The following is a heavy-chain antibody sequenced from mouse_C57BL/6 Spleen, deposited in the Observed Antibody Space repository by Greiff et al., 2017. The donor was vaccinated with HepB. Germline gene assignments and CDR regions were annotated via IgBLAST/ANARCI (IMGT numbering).Heavy chain of an antibody. J-gene: IGHJ2*01. Sequence: EVHLVESGGGLVQPGGSLSLSCAASGFTFTDYYMSWVRQPPGKALEWLGFIRNKANGYTTEYSASVKGRFTISRDNSQSILYLQMNALRAEDSATYYCARSLITTVVASFDYWGQGTTLTVSS. V-gene: IGHV7-3*01. CDR2: IRNKANGYTT. D-gene: IGHD1-1*01. CDR3: ARSLITTVVASFDY. CDR1: GFTFTDYY.